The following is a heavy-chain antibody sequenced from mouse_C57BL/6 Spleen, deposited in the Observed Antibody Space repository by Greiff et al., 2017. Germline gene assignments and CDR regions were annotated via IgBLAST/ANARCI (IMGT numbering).Heavy chain of an antibody. CDR2: FYPGSGSI. D-gene: IGHD1-1*01. J-gene: IGHJ1*03. Sequence: QVQLQQSGAELVKPGASVKLSCKASGYTFTEYTIHWVKQRSGQGLEWIGWFYPGSGSIKYNEKFKDKATLTADKCSSTVYMVLSRLTSEDSAVYFCARHEAPYGSSFYWYLEVWGTGTTVTVSS. V-gene: IGHV1-62-2*01. CDR3: ARHEAPYGSSFYWYLEV. CDR1: GYTFTEYT.